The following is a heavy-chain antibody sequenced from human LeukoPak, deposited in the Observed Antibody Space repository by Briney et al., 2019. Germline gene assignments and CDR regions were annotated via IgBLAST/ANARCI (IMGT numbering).Heavy chain of an antibody. CDR3: ARGRIITMDMDV. CDR1: GFTFSSHA. J-gene: IGHJ6*03. D-gene: IGHD3-10*01. Sequence: PGGSLRLSCAASGFTFSSHAMHWVRQATGKGLEWVSAIGTDGDTYYADSVKGRFTISRDNSKNTLYLQMNSLRAEDTAVYYCARGRIITMDMDVWGKGTTVTISS. V-gene: IGHV3-13*01. CDR2: IGTDGDT.